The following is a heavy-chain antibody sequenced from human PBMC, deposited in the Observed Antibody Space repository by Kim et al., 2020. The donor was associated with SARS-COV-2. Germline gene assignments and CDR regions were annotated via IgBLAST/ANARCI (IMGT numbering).Heavy chain of an antibody. CDR1: GFTFSSYR. CDR3: AWGYYDDSSGYANFDY. Sequence: GGSLRLSCAASGFTFSSYRMHWVRQAPGKGLEWVSSISSSSRYIYYADPGKGRFNISRDNAKNSLYLQMNSLRAEGMAVYDCAWGYYDDSSGYANFDYWVQGSIVAVSS. V-gene: IGHV3-21*01. CDR2: ISSSSRYI. J-gene: IGHJ4*02. D-gene: IGHD3-22*01.